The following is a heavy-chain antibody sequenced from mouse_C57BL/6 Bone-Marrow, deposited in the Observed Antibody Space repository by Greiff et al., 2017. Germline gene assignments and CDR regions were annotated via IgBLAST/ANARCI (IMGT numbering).Heavy chain of an antibody. CDR3: ARAGYYGSSYIFDY. V-gene: IGHV1-75*01. D-gene: IGHD1-1*01. CDR2: IFPGSGST. Sequence: QVQLQQSGPELVKPGASVKISCKASGYTFTDYYINWVKQRPGQGLEWIGWIFPGSGSTYYNEKFKGKATLTVDKSSSTAYMLLSSLTSEDSAVYFCARAGYYGSSYIFDYWGQGTTLTVSS. CDR1: GYTFTDYY. J-gene: IGHJ2*01.